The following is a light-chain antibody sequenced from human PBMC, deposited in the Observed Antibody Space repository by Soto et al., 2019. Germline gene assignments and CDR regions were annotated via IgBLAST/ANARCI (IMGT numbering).Light chain of an antibody. CDR1: QSVNNNY. V-gene: IGKV3-20*01. CDR2: RAS. J-gene: IGKJ4*01. CDR3: QQYGSSRT. Sequence: IVLTQSPGTLSLSPGERATLSCRASQSVNNNYLAWYQQKHGQAPRPLDYRASTRATGIPDRFSGSGSGTDFTLTISRLEPEDFAVYYCQQYGSSRTFGGGTKVEIK.